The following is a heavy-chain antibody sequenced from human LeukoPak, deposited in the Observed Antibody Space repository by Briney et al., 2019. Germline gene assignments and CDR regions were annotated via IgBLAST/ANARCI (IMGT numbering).Heavy chain of an antibody. CDR3: AREVVPAAIGY. D-gene: IGHD2-2*01. CDR1: GGSISSGGYY. Sequence: PSETLSLTCTVSGGSISSGGYYWSWIRQPPGKDLEWIGYISHGGSTSYNPSVKSRVTISIDRSNNQFSLKLSSVTVADTAVYYCAREVVPAAIGYWGQGTLVTVSS. J-gene: IGHJ4*02. V-gene: IGHV4-30-2*01. CDR2: ISHGGST.